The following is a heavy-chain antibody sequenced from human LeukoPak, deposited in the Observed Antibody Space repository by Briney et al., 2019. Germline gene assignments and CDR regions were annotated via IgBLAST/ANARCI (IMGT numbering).Heavy chain of an antibody. D-gene: IGHD4-17*01. CDR2: ISAYNGNT. CDR1: GYTFTSYG. CDR3: ARSVNYGDYPDDY. J-gene: IGHJ4*02. Sequence: ASVKVSCKSSGYTFTSYGVSWVRQAPGQGLEWMGWISAYNGNTNYAQKFQDRVTMTTDTSTSTAYMELRSLTSDDTAVYFCARSVNYGDYPDDYWGQGTLVTVSS. V-gene: IGHV1-18*01.